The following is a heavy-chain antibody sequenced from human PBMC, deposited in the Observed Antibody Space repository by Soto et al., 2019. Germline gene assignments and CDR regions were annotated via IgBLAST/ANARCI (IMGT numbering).Heavy chain of an antibody. CDR2: MNPNSGNT. V-gene: IGHV1-8*01. J-gene: IGHJ2*01. CDR1: GYTFTSYD. CDR3: AIYSISYWYFDL. Sequence: ASVKVSCKASGYTFTSYDTNWVRQATGQGLEWMGWMNPNSGNTGYAQKFQGRVTMTRNTSISTAYMELSSLRSEDTAVYYCAIYSISYWYFDLWGRRTLVTVSS. D-gene: IGHD6-6*01.